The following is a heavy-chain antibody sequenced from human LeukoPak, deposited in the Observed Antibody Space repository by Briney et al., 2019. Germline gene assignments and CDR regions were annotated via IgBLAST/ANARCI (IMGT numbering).Heavy chain of an antibody. CDR1: GYSISSGYY. Sequence: PSETLSLTCTVSGYSISSGYYWGWIRQPPGKGLEWIGSIYHSGSTYYNPSLKSRVTISVDTSKNQFSLKLSSVTAADTAVYYCARDSYKHPSWNGRPYYYMDVWGKGTTVTISS. CDR3: ARDSYKHPSWNGRPYYYMDV. V-gene: IGHV4-38-2*02. D-gene: IGHD1-1*01. CDR2: IYHSGST. J-gene: IGHJ6*03.